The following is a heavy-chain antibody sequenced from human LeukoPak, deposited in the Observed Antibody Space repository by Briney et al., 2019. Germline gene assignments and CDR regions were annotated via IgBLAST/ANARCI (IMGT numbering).Heavy chain of an antibody. J-gene: IGHJ6*02. CDR2: ISSSSSYI. CDR1: GFAFSSYS. D-gene: IGHD3-10*01. V-gene: IGHV3-21*01. Sequence: GGSLRLSCAASGFAFSSYSMNWVRQAPGKGLEWVSSISSSSSYIYYADSVKGRFTISRDNAKNSLYLQMNSLRAEDTAVYYCARAYKIGPAPDYYYGMDVWGQGTTVTVSS. CDR3: ARAYKIGPAPDYYYGMDV.